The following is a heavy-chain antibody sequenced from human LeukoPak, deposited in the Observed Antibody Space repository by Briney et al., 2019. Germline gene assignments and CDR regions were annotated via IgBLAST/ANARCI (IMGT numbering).Heavy chain of an antibody. Sequence: ASVKVSCKASGYTFTSYAMNWVRQAPGQGLEWMGWINTNTGNPTYAQGFTGRFVFSLDTSVSTAYLQISSLKAEDTAVYYCARRYYHILTGYYPLGYWGQGTLVTVSS. J-gene: IGHJ4*02. CDR3: ARRYYHILTGYYPLGY. CDR2: INTNTGNP. CDR1: GYTFTSYA. D-gene: IGHD3-9*01. V-gene: IGHV7-4-1*02.